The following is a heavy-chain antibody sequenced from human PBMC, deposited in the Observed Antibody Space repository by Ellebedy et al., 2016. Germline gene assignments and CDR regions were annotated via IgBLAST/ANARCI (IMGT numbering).Heavy chain of an antibody. J-gene: IGHJ6*02. CDR3: AKREWGSGSSMDV. V-gene: IGHV3-23*01. CDR1: GFTFSSYA. D-gene: IGHD3-10*01. Sequence: GGSLRLSXAASGFTFSSYAMSWVRQAPGKGLEWVSAISGSGGSTYYADSVKGRFTISRDNSKNTLYLQMNSLRAEDTAVYYCAKREWGSGSSMDVWGQGTTVTVSS. CDR2: ISGSGGST.